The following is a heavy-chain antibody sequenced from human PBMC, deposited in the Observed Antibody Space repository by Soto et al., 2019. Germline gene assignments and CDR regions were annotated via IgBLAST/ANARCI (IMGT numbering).Heavy chain of an antibody. V-gene: IGHV3-72*01. CDR3: ARGVVSTGYFDY. Sequence: EVPLAESGGGLAQPGGSMRLSCAASGFTFSHHYMDWVRRAPGKGLEWVGRSRDKVHSHTTEYGASVKGRFTISRGDTETSLYLQMNSLKTEDTAVYYCARGVVSTGYFDYWGQGTLVTVSS. J-gene: IGHJ4*02. D-gene: IGHD5-12*01. CDR2: SRDKVHSHTT. CDR1: GFTFSHHY.